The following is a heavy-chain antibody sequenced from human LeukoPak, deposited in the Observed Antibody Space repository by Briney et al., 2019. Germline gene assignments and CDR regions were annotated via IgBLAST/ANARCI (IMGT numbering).Heavy chain of an antibody. CDR3: ARPTADVWYFDL. V-gene: IGHV4-59*08. J-gene: IGHJ2*01. CDR2: IYYSGST. D-gene: IGHD1-1*01. Sequence: PSETLSLTCTVSGGSISSYYWSWIRQPPGKGLEWIGYIYYSGSTNYNPSLKSRVTISVDTSKNQFSLKLSSVTAADTAVYYCARPTADVWYFDLWGRGTLVTVSS. CDR1: GGSISSYY.